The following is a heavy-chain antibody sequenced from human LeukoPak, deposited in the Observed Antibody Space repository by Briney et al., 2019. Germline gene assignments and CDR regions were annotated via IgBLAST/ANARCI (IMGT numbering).Heavy chain of an antibody. J-gene: IGHJ6*04. CDR3: ARDRYSSSGPPGV. CDR2: ISGYNGNT. V-gene: IGHV1-18*01. CDR1: GNTFSSYG. Sequence: ASVKVSCKAFGNTFSSYGISWVRQAPGQGLEWMGWISGYNGNTNYAQKFQGRVTMTTDTSTSAAYMELRSLRSDDTAVYYCARDRYSSSGPPGVWGKGTTVTVSS. D-gene: IGHD6-13*01.